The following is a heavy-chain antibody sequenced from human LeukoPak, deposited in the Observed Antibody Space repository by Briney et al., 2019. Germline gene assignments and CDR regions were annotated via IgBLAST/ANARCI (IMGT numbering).Heavy chain of an antibody. V-gene: IGHV1-3*01. CDR3: ARRPDQPGLDI. Sequence: ASVKVSCKASGYTFTRYAIHWVRQAPGQRLEWLGWINEGNGNTKYSQNFQGRVTITRDTSASTVYMELRSLRSEDTAVYFCARRPDQPGLDIWGQGILVSVSS. CDR1: GYTFTRYA. CDR2: INEGNGNT. J-gene: IGHJ4*02. D-gene: IGHD2-15*01.